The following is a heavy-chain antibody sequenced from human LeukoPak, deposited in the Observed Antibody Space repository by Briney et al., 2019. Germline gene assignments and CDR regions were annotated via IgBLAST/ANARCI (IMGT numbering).Heavy chain of an antibody. CDR3: ARSPHILTGENFDY. D-gene: IGHD3-9*01. Sequence: ASVKVSCKASGYSFTAYYMHWVRQAPGQRLEWMGWINPNSGGTNYAQKFQGRVTMTRDTSITTAYMEMSRLRFDDTALYYCARSPHILTGENFDYWGQGTLVTVSS. J-gene: IGHJ4*02. CDR2: INPNSGGT. CDR1: GYSFTAYY. V-gene: IGHV1-2*02.